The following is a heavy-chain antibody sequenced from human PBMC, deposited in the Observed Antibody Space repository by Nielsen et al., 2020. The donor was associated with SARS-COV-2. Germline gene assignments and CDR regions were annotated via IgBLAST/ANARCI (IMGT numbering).Heavy chain of an antibody. J-gene: IGHJ4*02. Sequence: SVKVSCKASGGTFSSYAISWVRQAPGQGLEWMGGIIPIFGTANYAQKFQGRVTITADESTSTAYMELSSLRSEDTAVYYCASFYGGNSGRFDYWGQGTPVTVSS. CDR1: GGTFSSYA. V-gene: IGHV1-69*13. D-gene: IGHD4-23*01. CDR2: IIPIFGTA. CDR3: ASFYGGNSGRFDY.